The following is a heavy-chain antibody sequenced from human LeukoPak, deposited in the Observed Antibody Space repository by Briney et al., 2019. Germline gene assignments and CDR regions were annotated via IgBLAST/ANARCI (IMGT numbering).Heavy chain of an antibody. CDR2: INPSGGST. D-gene: IGHD5-18*01. CDR1: GYTFSSYY. J-gene: IGHJ4*02. CDR3: ARVGKRGYSYGFVDY. Sequence: ASVKVSCKASGYTFSSYYMHWVRQAPGQGLEWMGLINPSGGSTTYAQKFQGRVTMTRDTSTSTVYMELSSLRSDDTAVYYCARVGKRGYSYGFVDYWGQGTLVTVSS. V-gene: IGHV1-46*01.